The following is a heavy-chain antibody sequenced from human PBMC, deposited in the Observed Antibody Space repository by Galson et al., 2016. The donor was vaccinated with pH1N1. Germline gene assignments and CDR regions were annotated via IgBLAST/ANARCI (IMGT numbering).Heavy chain of an antibody. CDR1: GGSISSGGYY. J-gene: IGHJ5*02. CDR3: VRAYYDSSPRNWFDP. D-gene: IGHD3-22*01. Sequence: LSLTCTVSGGSISSGGYYWSWVRQHPGKGLEWIGYIYYSGSTYYNPSLKSRVIISVDTSKNQFSLNLSSVTAADTAVYYCVRAYYDSSPRNWFDPWGQGTLVTVSS. CDR2: IYYSGST. V-gene: IGHV4-31*03.